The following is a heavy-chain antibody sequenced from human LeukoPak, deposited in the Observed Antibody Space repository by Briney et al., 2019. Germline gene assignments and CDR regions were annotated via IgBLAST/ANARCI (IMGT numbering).Heavy chain of an antibody. CDR2: LVYDARS. Sequence: HPGTSLRLSCAASGFPFSSYGMHWVRQAPGKGLEWVARLVYDARSDYANSVKGQFSISRDDSKNTLFLDMSNLRVEDTALYYCARDLSAAFDFWGQGVLVTVSS. J-gene: IGHJ4*02. V-gene: IGHV3-33*01. D-gene: IGHD6-19*01. CDR3: ARDLSAAFDF. CDR1: GFPFSSYG.